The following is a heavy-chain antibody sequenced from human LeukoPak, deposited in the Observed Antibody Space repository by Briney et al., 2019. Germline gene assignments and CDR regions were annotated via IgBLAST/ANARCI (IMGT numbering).Heavy chain of an antibody. CDR3: ASGILRFLEWFPHYYMDV. V-gene: IGHV3-64*01. CDR2: ISSNGVST. J-gene: IGHJ6*03. D-gene: IGHD3-3*01. CDR1: GFTFNSYP. Sequence: GASLRLSCAASGFTFNSYPMHWVRQAPGKGLEYVSGISSNGVSTYYANSVKGRFTISRENSKNTLYLQMGSLRAEDMAIYYCASGILRFLEWFPHYYMDVWGKGTTFTVSS.